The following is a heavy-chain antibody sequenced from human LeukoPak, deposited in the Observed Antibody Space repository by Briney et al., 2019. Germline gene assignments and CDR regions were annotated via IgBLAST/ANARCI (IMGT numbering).Heavy chain of an antibody. V-gene: IGHV4-59*12. D-gene: IGHD3-10*01. J-gene: IGHJ6*02. Sequence: PSETLSLTCTVSGDAISTYYWSWIRQPPGKGLEWIGYIYYSGSTNYNPSLKSRVTISVDTSKNQFSLRLSSVTAADTAVYYCARGEGSGSYSYGMDVWGQGTTVTVSS. CDR1: GDAISTYY. CDR3: ARGEGSGSYSYGMDV. CDR2: IYYSGST.